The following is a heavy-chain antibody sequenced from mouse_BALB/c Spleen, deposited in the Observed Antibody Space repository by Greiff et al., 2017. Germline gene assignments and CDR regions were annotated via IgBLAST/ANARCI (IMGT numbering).Heavy chain of an antibody. J-gene: IGHJ1*01. D-gene: IGHD2-14*01. Sequence: VQLQQSGAELVKPGASVKLSCTASGFNIKDTYMHWVKQRPEQGLEWIGRIDPANGNTKYDPKFQGKATITADTSSNTAYLQLSSLTSEDTAVYYCARPYRYDYWYFDVWGAGTTVTVSS. CDR3: ARPYRYDYWYFDV. CDR2: IDPANGNT. V-gene: IGHV14-3*02. CDR1: GFNIKDTY.